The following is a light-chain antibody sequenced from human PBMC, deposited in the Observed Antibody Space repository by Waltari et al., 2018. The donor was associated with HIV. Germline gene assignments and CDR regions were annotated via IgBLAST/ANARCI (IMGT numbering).Light chain of an antibody. J-gene: IGLJ3*02. V-gene: IGLV2-23*02. CDR2: EVR. CDR1: IRDVGNYDL. CDR3: CSYAGSSTLV. Sequence: QSALTQPASVSGSPGQSITISCTGTIRDVGNYDLFSWYQQHPGNAPKVLIYEVRQRPSGVSDRFSGSKSGNTASLTISGLQAEDEAHYYCCSYAGSSTLVFGGGTKLTVL.